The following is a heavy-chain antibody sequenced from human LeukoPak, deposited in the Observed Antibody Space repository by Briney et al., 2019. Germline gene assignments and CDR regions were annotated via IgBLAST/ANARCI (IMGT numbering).Heavy chain of an antibody. V-gene: IGHV4-4*07. J-gene: IGHJ5*02. CDR1: GGSISSYF. D-gene: IGHD4-17*01. Sequence: SETLSLTCSVSGGSISSYFLSWLRQPAGKGLEWIGRIHSGTTTYNPSLKSRVTISLDTSKNQVSLTLRSVTAADTALYYCTRDSGTTGEVKFDPWGQGTLVTVSS. CDR2: IHSGTT. CDR3: TRDSGTTGEVKFDP.